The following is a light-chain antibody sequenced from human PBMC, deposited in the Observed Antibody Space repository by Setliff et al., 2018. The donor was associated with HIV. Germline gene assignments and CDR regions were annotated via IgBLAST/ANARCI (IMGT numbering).Light chain of an antibody. Sequence: QSALTQPASVSGSPGQSITISCTGTRSDVGAYNYVSWYQQHPDKAPKLLIYEVTNRPSGVSNRFSGSKSGTTASLTISGLQAEDEADYFCSSNTSSSPLYVFATGTKVTVL. CDR3: SSNTSSSPLYV. CDR2: EVT. CDR1: RSDVGAYNY. V-gene: IGLV2-14*01. J-gene: IGLJ1*01.